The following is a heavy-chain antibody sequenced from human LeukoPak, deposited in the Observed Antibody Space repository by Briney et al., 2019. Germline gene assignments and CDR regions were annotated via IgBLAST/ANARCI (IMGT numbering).Heavy chain of an antibody. Sequence: GGSLRLSCAASGFTVSTNYMNWVRQAPGKGLEWVSILYSGSDTYYADSVKGRFTISRDSSKNILSLQMNNLRAEDTAVYYCARVGDHFHWYLDLWGRGTLVTVAS. V-gene: IGHV3-53*01. J-gene: IGHJ2*01. D-gene: IGHD3-10*01. CDR2: LYSGSDT. CDR1: GFTVSTNY. CDR3: ARVGDHFHWYLDL.